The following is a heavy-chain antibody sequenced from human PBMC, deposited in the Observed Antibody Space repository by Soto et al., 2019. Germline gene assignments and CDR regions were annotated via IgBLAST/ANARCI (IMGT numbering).Heavy chain of an antibody. CDR1: GFTFSSYG. J-gene: IGHJ4*02. V-gene: IGHV3-33*08. Sequence: GGSLRLSCAASGFTFSSYGMHWVRQAPGKGLEWVAVIWYDGSNKYYADSVKGRFTISRDNSKNTLYLQMNSLRAEDMAVYYCAREAPNYYDSSGYFIWGQGTLVTVSS. CDR2: IWYDGSNK. D-gene: IGHD3-22*01. CDR3: AREAPNYYDSSGYFI.